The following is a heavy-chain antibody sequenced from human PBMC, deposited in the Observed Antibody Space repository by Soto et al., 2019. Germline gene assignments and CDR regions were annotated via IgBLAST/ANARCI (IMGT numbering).Heavy chain of an antibody. D-gene: IGHD3-3*01. CDR1: GFIFSTYA. Sequence: GGSLRLSGAASGFIFSTYAMSWIRQAPGKGLEWVSAMSGSGGSIYYAESVKGRFTMSRDNSRNTLYLQMGSLRAEDTAVYYCAKEVDFGVQNYYYGMDVWGQGTTVTVSS. CDR2: MSGSGGSI. V-gene: IGHV3-23*01. J-gene: IGHJ6*02. CDR3: AKEVDFGVQNYYYGMDV.